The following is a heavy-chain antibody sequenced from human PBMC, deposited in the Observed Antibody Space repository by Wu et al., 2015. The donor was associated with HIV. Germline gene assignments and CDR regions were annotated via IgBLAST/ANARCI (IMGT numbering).Heavy chain of an antibody. CDR3: ARGLQPYNFWSGRRSTHPFAP. V-gene: IGHV1-69*12. J-gene: IGHJ5*02. Sequence: QVQLVQSGAEVKKPGSSVKVSCKASGGTLRDYAISWVRQAPGQGLEWMGGISPRFGTAHYAQQFQGRVTITADDSSTIVYMDLSSLRSDDTALYYCARGLQPYNFWSGRRSTHPFAPWGQGTLVTVSS. CDR1: GGTLRDYA. CDR2: ISPRFGTA. D-gene: IGHD3-3*01.